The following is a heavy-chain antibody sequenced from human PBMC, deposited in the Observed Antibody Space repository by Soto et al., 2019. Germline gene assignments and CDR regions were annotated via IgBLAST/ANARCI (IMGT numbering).Heavy chain of an antibody. CDR3: ARGSEAWFDP. CDR2: VYSTEIT. J-gene: IGHJ5*02. Sequence: SETLSLTCTVSGDSISIYFWSWIRQPPGKGLEWIGYVYSTEITNYNPSLKSRVAMSIDTSKNQFSLKVRSVTAADTAVYYCARGSEAWFDPWGQGTLVTVSS. CDR1: GDSISIYF. V-gene: IGHV4-59*01.